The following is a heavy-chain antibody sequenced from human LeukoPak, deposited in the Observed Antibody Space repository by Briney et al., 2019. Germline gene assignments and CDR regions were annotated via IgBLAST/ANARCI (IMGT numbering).Heavy chain of an antibody. CDR1: GYSISSGYY. V-gene: IGHV4-38-2*02. CDR3: ARWLDIVVVPAATDAFDI. Sequence: SETLSLTCTVSGYSISSGYYWSWIRQPPGKGLEWIGEINHSGSTNYNPSLKSRVTISVDTSKNQFSLKLSSVTAADTAVYYCARWLDIVVVPAATDAFDIWGQGTMVTVSS. D-gene: IGHD2-2*01. CDR2: INHSGST. J-gene: IGHJ3*02.